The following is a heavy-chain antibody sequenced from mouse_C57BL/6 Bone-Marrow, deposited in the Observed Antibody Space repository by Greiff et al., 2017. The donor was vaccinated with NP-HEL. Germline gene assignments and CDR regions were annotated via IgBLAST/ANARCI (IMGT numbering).Heavy chain of an antibody. CDR2: IYPSDSYT. Sequence: QVQLQQPGAELVRPGTSVKLSCKASGYTFTSYWMHWVKQRPGHGLEWIGVIYPSDSYTNYNQKFKGKATLTVDTSSSTAYMQLSSLTSEDSAVYYCARGFAYWGRGTLVTVSA. J-gene: IGHJ3*01. V-gene: IGHV1-59*01. CDR1: GYTFTSYW. CDR3: ARGFAY.